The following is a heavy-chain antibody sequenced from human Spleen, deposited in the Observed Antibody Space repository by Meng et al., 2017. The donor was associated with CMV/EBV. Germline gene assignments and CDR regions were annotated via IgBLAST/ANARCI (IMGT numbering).Heavy chain of an antibody. CDR1: GFSISIVYY. J-gene: IGHJ4*02. CDR2: VFLRGPA. CDR3: ARSPGFWFLDS. D-gene: IGHD3-10*01. V-gene: IGHV4-38-2*02. Sequence: SETLSLTCRVSGFSISIVYYWAWIRQPPGKGLEWIGYVFLRGPAYYKPSLKSRVTISVDTSKNLFSLRLSSVTAADTGVYFCARSPGFWFLDSWGQGTLVTVSS.